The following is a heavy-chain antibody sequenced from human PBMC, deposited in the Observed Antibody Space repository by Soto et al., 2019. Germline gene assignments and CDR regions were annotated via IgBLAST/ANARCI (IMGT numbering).Heavy chain of an antibody. CDR2: IYYSGST. V-gene: IGHV4-30-4*01. CDR1: GGSISSGDYY. CDR3: ARDHYVYDILTGYGYYYGMDV. D-gene: IGHD3-9*01. Sequence: QVQLQESGPGLVKPSQTLSLTCTVSGGSISSGDYYWSWIRQPPGKGLEWIGYIYYSGSTYYNPSLKSRVTISVDTSNTQFSLKLSSVTAADTAVYYCARDHYVYDILTGYGYYYGMDVWGQGTTVTVSS. J-gene: IGHJ6*02.